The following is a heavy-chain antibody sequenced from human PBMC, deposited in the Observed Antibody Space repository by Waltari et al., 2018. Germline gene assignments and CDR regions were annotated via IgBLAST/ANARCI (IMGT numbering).Heavy chain of an antibody. CDR2: NNPRGGSK. J-gene: IGHJ5*02. CDR1: GYTFTSYY. D-gene: IGHD6-13*01. V-gene: IGHV1-46*01. CDR3: ARVGSGDIAAAGTSWFDP. Sequence: QVQLVQSGAEVKKPGASVKVSCKASGYTFTSYYMHWVRQAPGQGLEWMGINNPRGGSKGYEQKFQGRGTMTRDTSTSTVYMELSSLRSEDTAVYYCARVGSGDIAAAGTSWFDPWGQGTLVTVSS.